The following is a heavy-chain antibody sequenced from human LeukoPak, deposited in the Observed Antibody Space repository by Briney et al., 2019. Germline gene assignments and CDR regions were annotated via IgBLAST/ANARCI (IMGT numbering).Heavy chain of an antibody. CDR3: AADRADSSGYYH. V-gene: IGHV1-58*02. J-gene: IGHJ5*02. D-gene: IGHD3-22*01. CDR2: IVVGSGNT. CDR1: GFTFTSSA. Sequence: SVKVSCKASGFTFTSSAMQWVRQARGQRLEWIGWIVVGSGNTNYAQKFQERVTITRDMSTSTAYMELSSLRSEDTAVYYCAADRADSSGYYHWGQGTLVTVSS.